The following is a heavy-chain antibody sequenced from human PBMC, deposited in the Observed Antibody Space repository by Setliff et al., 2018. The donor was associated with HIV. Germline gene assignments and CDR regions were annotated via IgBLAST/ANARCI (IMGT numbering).Heavy chain of an antibody. V-gene: IGHV4-34*12. CDR3: ARLVRGGSGHYFDY. J-gene: IGHJ4*02. Sequence: SETLSLTCAVYGGSFSDYSWTWIRQPPGKGLEWIGTVFYSGSTSYSPPLKSRVTISVDTSKNQFSLKLKSVTAADTALYYCARLVRGGSGHYFDYWGQGKLVTVSS. CDR1: GGSFSDYS. CDR2: VFYSGST. D-gene: IGHD3-10*01.